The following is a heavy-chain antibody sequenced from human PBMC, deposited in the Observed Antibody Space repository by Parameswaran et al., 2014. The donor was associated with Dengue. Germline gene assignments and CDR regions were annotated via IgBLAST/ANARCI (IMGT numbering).Heavy chain of an antibody. V-gene: IGHV1-2*02. CDR3: ARDMSYYDSSDY. Sequence: WVRQAPGQGLEWMGWINPNSGGTNYAQKFQGRVTMTRDTSISTAYMELSRLRSDDTAVYYCARDMSYYDSSDYWGQGNPGHRLL. D-gene: IGHD3-22*01. CDR2: INPNSGGT. J-gene: IGHJ4*02.